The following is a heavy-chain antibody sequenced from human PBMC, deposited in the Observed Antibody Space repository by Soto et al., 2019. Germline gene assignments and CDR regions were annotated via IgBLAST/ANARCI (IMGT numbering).Heavy chain of an antibody. CDR3: ARENNWNDGGNYFDY. CDR1: GGSISSYY. CDR2: IYYSGST. Sequence: SETLSLTCTVSGGSISSYYWSWIRQPPGKGLEWIGYIYYSGSTNYNPSLKSRVTISVDTSKNQFSLKLSSVTAADTAVYYCARENNWNDGGNYFDYWGQGTLDTVSS. D-gene: IGHD1-20*01. V-gene: IGHV4-59*01. J-gene: IGHJ4*02.